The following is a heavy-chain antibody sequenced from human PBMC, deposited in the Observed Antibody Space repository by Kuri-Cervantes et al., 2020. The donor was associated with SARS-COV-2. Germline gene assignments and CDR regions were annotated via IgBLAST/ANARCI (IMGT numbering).Heavy chain of an antibody. CDR2: IYYSGST. CDR1: GGSISSSSYY. V-gene: IGHV4-39*01. D-gene: IGHD3-3*01. CDR3: ASSGAYYDFWSGYGSTPHYYYYYYMDV. Sequence: SETLSLTCTVSGGSISSSSYYWGWIRQPPGKGLEWSGSIYYSGSTYYNPSLKSRVTISVDTSKNQFSLKLSSVTAADTAVYYCASSGAYYDFWSGYGSTPHYYYYYYMDVWGKGTTVTVSS. J-gene: IGHJ6*03.